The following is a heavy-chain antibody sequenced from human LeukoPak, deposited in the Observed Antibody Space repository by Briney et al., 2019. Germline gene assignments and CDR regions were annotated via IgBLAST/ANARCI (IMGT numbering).Heavy chain of an antibody. V-gene: IGHV4-34*01. CDR2: IHYTGGT. CDR1: GGSISGYY. J-gene: IGHJ4*02. Sequence: TTSETLSLTCAVYGGSISGYYWSWIRQPPGKGLEWVGEIHYTGGTSYNPSLKSRATISIDTSKNQLSLKLSSVTAADTAVYYCARGNILSGYCFDFWAREPWSPSPQ. D-gene: IGHD3-9*01. CDR3: ARGNILSGYCFDF.